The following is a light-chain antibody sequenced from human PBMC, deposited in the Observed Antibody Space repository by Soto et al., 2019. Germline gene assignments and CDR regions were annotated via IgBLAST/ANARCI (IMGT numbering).Light chain of an antibody. CDR2: AAS. Sequence: AIQMTQSPSSLSASVGDRVTITCRASHGIRNDLGWYQQKPGKAPKLLIYAASSVQSGVPSRFSGSGSGTDFTLTISSLQPEDFATYYCLQDYNYPRTFGQGTKVEIK. V-gene: IGKV1-6*01. CDR3: LQDYNYPRT. J-gene: IGKJ1*01. CDR1: HGIRND.